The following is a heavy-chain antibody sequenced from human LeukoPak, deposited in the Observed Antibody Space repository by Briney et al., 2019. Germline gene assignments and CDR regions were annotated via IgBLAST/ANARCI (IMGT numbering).Heavy chain of an antibody. CDR3: ARYGNGAWLAHYSFDI. CDR2: ISYDGSNK. CDR1: GFTFSSYA. J-gene: IGHJ3*02. D-gene: IGHD6-19*01. Sequence: GGSLRLSCAASGFTFSSYAMHWVRQAPGKGLEWVAVISYDGSNKYYADSVKGRFAISRDNAKNSLYLQMNSLRAEDTAVYYCARYGNGAWLAHYSFDIWGQGTMVTVSP. V-gene: IGHV3-30*09.